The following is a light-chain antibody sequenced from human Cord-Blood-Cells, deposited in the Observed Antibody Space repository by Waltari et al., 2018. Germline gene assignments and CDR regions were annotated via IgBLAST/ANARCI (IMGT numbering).Light chain of an antibody. J-gene: IGKJ1*01. CDR1: QSVSSY. CDR3: QQRSNWLTWT. V-gene: IGKV3-11*01. Sequence: EIVLTQSPATLSLSPGERATLSCRASQSVSSYLAWYQQKPVQAPRLLIYYASNRATGIPARFSGSGSGTDFTLTISSLEPEDFAVYYCQQRSNWLTWTFGQGTKVEIK. CDR2: YAS.